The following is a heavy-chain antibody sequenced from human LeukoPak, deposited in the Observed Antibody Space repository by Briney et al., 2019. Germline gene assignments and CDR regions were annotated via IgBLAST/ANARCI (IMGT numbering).Heavy chain of an antibody. Sequence: SETLSLTCTVSGGSISSYYWSWIRQPAGKGLEWIGRINTSGSTNYNPSLKSRVTMSVDTSKNQFSLKLSSVTAADTAVYYWVRWAAYSSSWGDYYYMDVWGKGTTVTVSS. CDR2: INTSGST. J-gene: IGHJ6*03. CDR1: GGSISSYY. D-gene: IGHD6-13*01. CDR3: VRWAAYSSSWGDYYYMDV. V-gene: IGHV4-4*07.